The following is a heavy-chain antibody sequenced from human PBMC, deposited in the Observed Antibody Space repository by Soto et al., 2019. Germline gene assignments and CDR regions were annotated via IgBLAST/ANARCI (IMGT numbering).Heavy chain of an antibody. CDR1: VGSFISYS. CDR2: IIPIQGKA. D-gene: IGHD2-21*01. V-gene: IGHV1-69*02. J-gene: IGHJ6*03. Sequence: ASVKVSCKASVGSFISYSFTWVRQAPGQGLEWMGRIIPIQGKANYALKFQDRVTITADRSTRTAYMELRSLRPEDTAVYYCAKSLLFVDHAYMDVWGKGTTVTVSS. CDR3: AKSLLFVDHAYMDV.